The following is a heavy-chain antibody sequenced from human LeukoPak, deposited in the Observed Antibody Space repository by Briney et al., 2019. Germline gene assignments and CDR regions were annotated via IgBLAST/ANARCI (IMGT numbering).Heavy chain of an antibody. CDR3: AKYASGSLVV. D-gene: IGHD3-10*01. CDR1: GGSIISSYF. Sequence: SETLSLTCTVSGGSIISSYFWSWIRQPAGKGLEWIGRIYNTGSTDFNPSLKSRVTMSVDTSKNQFSLKLSSVTAADTAVSYCAKYASGSLVVWGQGTLVTVSS. CDR2: IYNTGST. V-gene: IGHV4-4*07. J-gene: IGHJ4*02.